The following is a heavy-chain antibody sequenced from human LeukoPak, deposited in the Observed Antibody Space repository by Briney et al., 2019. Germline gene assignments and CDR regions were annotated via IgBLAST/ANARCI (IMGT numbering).Heavy chain of an antibody. CDR2: ISAYNGNT. CDR3: ARDLGYYYGSGSYRPLDY. CDR1: GYTFTSYG. J-gene: IGHJ4*02. D-gene: IGHD3-10*01. V-gene: IGHV1-18*01. Sequence: ASVKVSCKASGYTFTSYGISWVRQAPGQGLEWMGWISAYNGNTNYAQKLQGRVTMTTDTSTSTAYMELRSLRSDDTAVYYCARDLGYYYGSGSYRPLDYWGQGTLVTVSS.